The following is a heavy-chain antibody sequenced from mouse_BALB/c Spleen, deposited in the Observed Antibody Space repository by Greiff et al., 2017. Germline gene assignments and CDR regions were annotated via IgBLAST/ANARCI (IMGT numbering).Heavy chain of an antibody. V-gene: IGHV1-7*01. Sequence: QVQLQQSGAELAKPGASVKMSCKASGYTFTSYWMHWVKQRPGQGLEWIGYINPSTGYTEYNQKFKDKATLTADKSSSTAYMQLSSLTSENSAVYFCARSEDGSSWRFAYWGQGTLVTVSA. J-gene: IGHJ3*01. CDR3: ARSEDGSSWRFAY. CDR1: GYTFTSYW. CDR2: INPSTGYT. D-gene: IGHD1-1*01.